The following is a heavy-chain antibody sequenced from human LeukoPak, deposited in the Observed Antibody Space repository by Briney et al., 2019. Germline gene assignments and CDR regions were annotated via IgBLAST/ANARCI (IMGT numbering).Heavy chain of an antibody. Sequence: PGRSLRLSCAASGFTFSNYAMSWVRQAPGKGLEWVSAISGSGGSTYYADSVKGRFTISRDKSKNTLYLQMSSLRVEDTAVYYCAMGAIVATIDYWGQGTLVTVSS. V-gene: IGHV3-23*01. CDR2: ISGSGGST. J-gene: IGHJ4*02. D-gene: IGHD5-12*01. CDR3: AMGAIVATIDY. CDR1: GFTFSNYA.